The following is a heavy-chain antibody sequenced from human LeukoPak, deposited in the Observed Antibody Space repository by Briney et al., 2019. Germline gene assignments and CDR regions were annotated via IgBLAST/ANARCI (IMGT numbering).Heavy chain of an antibody. J-gene: IGHJ4*02. CDR1: GFPFSSCA. V-gene: IGHV3-23*01. CDR3: AKSPDVWFGELSPPLYFDY. Sequence: AGGSLRLSCAASGFPFSSCAMSWVRQAPGKGLEWVSAISGSGYGTYYADSVKGRFTISRDNSKNTLFLQMNSLRAEDTAVYYCAKSPDVWFGELSPPLYFDYWGQGTLVTVSS. CDR2: ISGSGYGT. D-gene: IGHD3-10*01.